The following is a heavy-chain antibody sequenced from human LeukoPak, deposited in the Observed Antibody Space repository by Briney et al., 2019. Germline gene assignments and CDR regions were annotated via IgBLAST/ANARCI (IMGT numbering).Heavy chain of an antibody. CDR2: INTNTGNP. CDR3: ARGIAVAGSFSYYYGMDV. Sequence: ASVKVSCKASGYTFTSYAMNWVRQAPGQGLEWMGWINTNTGNPTYAQGFTGRFAFSLDTSVSTAYLQISSLKAEDTAVYYCARGIAVAGSFSYYYGMDVWGQGTTVTVSS. D-gene: IGHD6-19*01. J-gene: IGHJ6*02. V-gene: IGHV7-4-1*02. CDR1: GYTFTSYA.